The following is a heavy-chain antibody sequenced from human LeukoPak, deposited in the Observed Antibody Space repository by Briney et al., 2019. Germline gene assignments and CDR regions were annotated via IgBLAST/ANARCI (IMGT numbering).Heavy chain of an antibody. Sequence: ASVKVSCNASGYTFTDFYVHWVRQAPGQGLEWMGWINPKNGGTNYKEKFQGRVTMTRDTSISTVYMELSGLRPDDTAVYYCARPRYVRSPTCVDFWGQGTLVTVSS. CDR3: ARPRYVRSPTCVDF. D-gene: IGHD3-9*01. CDR2: INPKNGGT. V-gene: IGHV1-2*02. CDR1: GYTFTDFY. J-gene: IGHJ4*02.